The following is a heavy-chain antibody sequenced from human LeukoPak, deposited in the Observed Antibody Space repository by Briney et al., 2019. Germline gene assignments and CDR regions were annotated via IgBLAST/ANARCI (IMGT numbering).Heavy chain of an antibody. J-gene: IGHJ4*02. CDR3: ARAHTSAPGTLFDY. Sequence: ASVTVSCTTSGYTFISYYMHWVRQAPGQGLERMGRTNPSGSSTRYAQKFQGRVTMTKDTSTSTLYMELSSLGSEDTAVYYCARAHTSAPGTLFDYWGQGTLVTVSS. V-gene: IGHV1-46*01. D-gene: IGHD3-3*01. CDR1: GYTFISYY. CDR2: TNPSGSST.